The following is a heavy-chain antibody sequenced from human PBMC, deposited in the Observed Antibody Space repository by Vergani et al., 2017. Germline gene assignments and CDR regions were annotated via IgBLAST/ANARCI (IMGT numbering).Heavy chain of an antibody. CDR1: GFTFSNFG. CDR2: IGKDGINT. Sequence: QVQLVESAGGVVQPGGSLRLSCAASGFTFSNFGMHWIRQAPGKGLEWLAYIGKDGINTRYRDAVKGRFTVSRDNSKDILYLQMNSLRAEDTAVYYCARVRAVAGSFYGMDVWGQGTTVTVSS. D-gene: IGHD6-19*01. CDR3: ARVRAVAGSFYGMDV. J-gene: IGHJ6*02. V-gene: IGHV3-30*02.